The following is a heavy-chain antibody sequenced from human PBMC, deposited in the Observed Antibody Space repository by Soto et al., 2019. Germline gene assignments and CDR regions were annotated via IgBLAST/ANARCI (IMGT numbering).Heavy chain of an antibody. Sequence: QVQLVESGRGVVQPGRSLRLSCAASGFTFSSYAMHWVRQAPGKGLEWVAVIPYDGSDKYYADSVKGRFTLSRDNSKNTLYLQMNSLRVEDTAVYYCASNLIRGVITTSFDYCGQGTLVTVSS. CDR2: IPYDGSDK. D-gene: IGHD3-10*01. CDR1: GFTFSSYA. CDR3: ASNLIRGVITTSFDY. J-gene: IGHJ4*02. V-gene: IGHV3-30-3*01.